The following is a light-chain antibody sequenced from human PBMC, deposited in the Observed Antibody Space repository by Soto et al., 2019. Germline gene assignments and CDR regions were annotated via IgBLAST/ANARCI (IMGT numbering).Light chain of an antibody. CDR2: EGN. V-gene: IGLV2-23*01. CDR1: RNDIGTYNL. CDR3: CSYTDGSSLL. J-gene: IGLJ7*01. Sequence: ALTQPASVSESPGQSVSISCGGGRNDIGTYNLVSWYQQHPGKAPKLIIYEGNKRPSGVSNRFSGSRSGNTASLTISGLQAEDEADYYCCSYTDGSSLLFGGGTQLTVL.